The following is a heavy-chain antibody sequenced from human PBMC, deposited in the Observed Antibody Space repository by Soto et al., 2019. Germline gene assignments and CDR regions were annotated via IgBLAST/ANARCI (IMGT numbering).Heavy chain of an antibody. Sequence: PVESLKISCKGSGYSFTSYWIGLGLHIAGKGLEWMGIIYPGDSDTRYSPSFQGQVTISADKSISTAYLQWSSLKASDTAMYYCARFRSSRSYNWFDPWGQGTLVTVSS. D-gene: IGHD6-13*01. J-gene: IGHJ5*02. CDR1: GYSFTSYW. CDR3: ARFRSSRSYNWFDP. CDR2: IYPGDSDT. V-gene: IGHV5-51*01.